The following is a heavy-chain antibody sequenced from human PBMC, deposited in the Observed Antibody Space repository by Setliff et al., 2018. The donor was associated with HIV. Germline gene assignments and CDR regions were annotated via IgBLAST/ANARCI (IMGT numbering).Heavy chain of an antibody. Sequence: PGGSLRLSCAASGFTFNNAWMTWVRQAAGKGLEWVGHIKSKTDGGTTDYSAPVKGRFTISRDDSKNTLYLVMNGLKSEDTALYYCTTEKRGSGAYNFDHWGQGTLVTVSS. CDR3: TTEKRGSGAYNFDH. D-gene: IGHD5-12*01. V-gene: IGHV3-15*01. CDR1: GFTFNNAW. CDR2: IKSKTDGGTT. J-gene: IGHJ4*02.